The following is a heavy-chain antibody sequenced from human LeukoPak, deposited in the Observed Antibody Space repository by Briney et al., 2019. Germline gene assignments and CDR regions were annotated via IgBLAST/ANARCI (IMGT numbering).Heavy chain of an antibody. J-gene: IGHJ6*03. CDR2: IIPIFGTA. V-gene: IGHV1-69*05. CDR3: ARGVLGLYYYYYMDV. Sequence: SVKVSCKASGGTFSSYAIIWVRQAPGQGLEWMGGIIPIFGTANYAQKFQGRVTITTDESTSTAYMELSSLRSEDTAVYYCARGVLGLYYYYYMDVWGKGTTVTVSS. CDR1: GGTFSSYA. D-gene: IGHD3-16*01.